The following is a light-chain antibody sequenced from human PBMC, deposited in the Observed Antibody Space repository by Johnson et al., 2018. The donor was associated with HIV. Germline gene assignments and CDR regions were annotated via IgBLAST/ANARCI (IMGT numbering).Light chain of an antibody. CDR3: GTWDSSLSVYV. Sequence: QSVLTQPPSVSAAPGQKVTISCSGSSSNIGNNYVSWYQQLPGGAPKLLIYENNMRPSGIPDRFSGSKSGTSATLGITGLQTGDEADYYCGTWDSSLSVYVFGTGTKGTVL. V-gene: IGLV1-51*02. CDR1: SSNIGNNY. J-gene: IGLJ1*01. CDR2: ENN.